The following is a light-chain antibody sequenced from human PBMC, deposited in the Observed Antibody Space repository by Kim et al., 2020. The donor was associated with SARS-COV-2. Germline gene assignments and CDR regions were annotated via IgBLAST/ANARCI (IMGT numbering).Light chain of an antibody. V-gene: IGKV1-5*03. CDR1: QSISSW. J-gene: IGKJ1*01. CDR3: QQYNSYSCT. Sequence: DIQMTQSPSTLSASVGDRVTITCRASQSISSWLAWYQQKPGKAPKLLIYKASSLESGVPSRFSGSGSGTEFSLPISSLQPDDFATYYCQQYNSYSCTFGQGTTLEIK. CDR2: KAS.